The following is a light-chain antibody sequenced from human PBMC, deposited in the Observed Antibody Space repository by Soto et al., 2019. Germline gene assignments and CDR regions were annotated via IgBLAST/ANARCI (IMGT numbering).Light chain of an antibody. CDR1: ISDIGAYNL. CDR3: ASLTTTNFV. Sequence: CTGTISDIGAYNLVSWYQHHPDKAPKLMISEVSNRPSGVSDRFSGSKSGNTASLTISGLQSEDEADYYCASLTTTNFVFGTGTKVTVL. J-gene: IGLJ1*01. CDR2: EVS. V-gene: IGLV2-14*01.